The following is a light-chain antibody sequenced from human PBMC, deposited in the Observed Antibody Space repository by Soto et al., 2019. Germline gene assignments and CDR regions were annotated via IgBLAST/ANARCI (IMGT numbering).Light chain of an antibody. Sequence: QSALTQPPSASGSPGQSVTIPCTGTSSDIGGYDYVSWFQQHPGKAPKLIIYEVNQRPSGVPDRFFASKSGNTASLTVSGLQAEDEADYFCSSYAGSDNFVFGTGTKLTVL. V-gene: IGLV2-8*01. CDR1: SSDIGGYDY. CDR2: EVN. CDR3: SSYAGSDNFV. J-gene: IGLJ1*01.